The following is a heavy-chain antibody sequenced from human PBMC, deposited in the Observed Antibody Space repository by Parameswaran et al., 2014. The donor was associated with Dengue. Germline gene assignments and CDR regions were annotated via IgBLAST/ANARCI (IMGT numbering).Heavy chain of an antibody. D-gene: IGHD2-15*01. Sequence: WVRQAPGQGLEWMGIINPSGGSTSYAQKFQGRVTMTRDTSTSTVYMELSSLRSEDTAVYYCARTVKRGGSVWFDPWGQGTLVTVSS. CDR3: ARTVKRGGSVWFDP. CDR2: INPSGGST. J-gene: IGHJ5*02. V-gene: IGHV1-46*01.